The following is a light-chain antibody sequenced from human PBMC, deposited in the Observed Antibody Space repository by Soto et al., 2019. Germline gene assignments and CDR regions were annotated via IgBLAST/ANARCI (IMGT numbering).Light chain of an antibody. CDR3: QQYGSSPPT. Sequence: EIVMTQSPSTLSGSPGETASLSCGASQSAGNFLAWYQRKPGQAPRLLMFGASRRATGIPDRFSGSGSGTDFTLTISRLETEDFALYYCQQYGSSPPTFGQGTKVDIK. J-gene: IGKJ1*01. CDR1: QSAGNF. CDR2: GAS. V-gene: IGKV3-20*01.